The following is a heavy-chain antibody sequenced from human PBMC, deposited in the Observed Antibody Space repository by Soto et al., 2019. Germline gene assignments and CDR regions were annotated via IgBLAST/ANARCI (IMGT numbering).Heavy chain of an antibody. CDR2: INAGNGNT. V-gene: IGHV1-3*01. J-gene: IGHJ4*02. Sequence: GSVKVSCKASGYTFTSYAMHWVRQAPGQRLEWMGWINAGNGNTKYSQKFQGRVTITRDTSASTAYMELSSLRSEDTAVYYCARESRYCSGGSCYFLPGIDYWGQGTLVTVSS. CDR3: ARESRYCSGGSCYFLPGIDY. D-gene: IGHD2-15*01. CDR1: GYTFTSYA.